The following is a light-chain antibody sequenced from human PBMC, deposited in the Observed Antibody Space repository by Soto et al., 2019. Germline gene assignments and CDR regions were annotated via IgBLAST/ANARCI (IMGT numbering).Light chain of an antibody. V-gene: IGKV1-39*01. Sequence: DIEMTQSPGSLSASVGDRITITCRASQTISTYVNWYRQKSGAAPELLLYDASTLPGGVPSRFSGGASGTDFTLTISSLQLEDFATYYCQQNSNSPLTFGQGTKVDIK. J-gene: IGKJ1*01. CDR3: QQNSNSPLT. CDR2: DAS. CDR1: QTISTY.